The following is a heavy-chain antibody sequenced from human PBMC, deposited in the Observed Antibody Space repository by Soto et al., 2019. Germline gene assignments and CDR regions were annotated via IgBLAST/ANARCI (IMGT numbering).Heavy chain of an antibody. Sequence: QVQLVQSGAEVKKPGASVKVSCKASGYTFTSYYMHWVRQAPGQGLEWMGIINPSCGSTSYAQKFQDRVTMTRDTSTSTVYRELSSMRTKDTAVNYCARDGRSSYSSGWYYFASWGQGTLVTVSS. CDR1: GYTFTSYY. CDR2: INPSCGST. J-gene: IGHJ4*02. CDR3: ARDGRSSYSSGWYYFAS. D-gene: IGHD6-19*01. V-gene: IGHV1-46*01.